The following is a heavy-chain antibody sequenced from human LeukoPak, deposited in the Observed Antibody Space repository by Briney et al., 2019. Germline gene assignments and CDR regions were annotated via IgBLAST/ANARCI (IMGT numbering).Heavy chain of an antibody. Sequence: ASVKVSCKASGYTFTGYYMHWVRQAPGQGLEWMGWINPNSGGTNYAQKFQGRVTMTRDTSISTAYMELSRLRSDDTAVYYCASVERWTTRENWFDPWGQGTLVTVSS. V-gene: IGHV1-2*02. CDR2: INPNSGGT. CDR1: GYTFTGYY. D-gene: IGHD4-23*01. J-gene: IGHJ5*02. CDR3: ASVERWTTRENWFDP.